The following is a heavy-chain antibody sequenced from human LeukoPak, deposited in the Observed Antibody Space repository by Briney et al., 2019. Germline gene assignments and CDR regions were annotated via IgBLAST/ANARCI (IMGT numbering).Heavy chain of an antibody. D-gene: IGHD6-19*01. V-gene: IGHV1-8*02. Sequence: ASVKVSCKASGYTFTSYGINWVRQAPGQGLEWMGLMNPNSGNTGYAQKFQGRVTMTRNTSISTAYMELSSLRSEDTAVYYCARGGDSSGWYWFDPWGQGTLVTVSS. J-gene: IGHJ5*02. CDR3: ARGGDSSGWYWFDP. CDR2: MNPNSGNT. CDR1: GYTFTSYG.